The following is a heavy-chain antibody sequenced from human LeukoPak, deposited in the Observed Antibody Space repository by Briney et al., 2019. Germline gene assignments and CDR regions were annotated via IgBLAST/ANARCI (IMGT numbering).Heavy chain of an antibody. CDR3: ARGVDDFWSGYYDLIFDY. V-gene: IGHV1-18*04. J-gene: IGHJ4*02. D-gene: IGHD3-3*01. Sequence: ASVKVSCKASGYTFTSYYMHWVRQAPGQGLEWMGWISAYNGNTNYAQKLQGRVTMTTDTSTSTAYMELRGLRSDDTAVYYCARGVDDFWSGYYDLIFDYWGQGTLVTVSS. CDR2: ISAYNGNT. CDR1: GYTFTSYY.